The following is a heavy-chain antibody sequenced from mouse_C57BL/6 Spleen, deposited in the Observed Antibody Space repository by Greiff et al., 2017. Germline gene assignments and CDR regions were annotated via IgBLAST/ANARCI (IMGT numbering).Heavy chain of an antibody. CDR1: GFTFSSYA. CDR2: ISDGGSYT. J-gene: IGHJ3*01. CDR3: ARDHDYWFAY. Sequence: EVKVVESGGGLVKPGGSLTLSCAASGFTFSSYAMSWVRQTPEKRLEWVATISDGGSYTYYPDNVKGRFTISRDNAKNNLYLQMSHLKSEDTAMYYCARDHDYWFAYWGQGTLVTVSA. D-gene: IGHD2-4*01. V-gene: IGHV5-4*01.